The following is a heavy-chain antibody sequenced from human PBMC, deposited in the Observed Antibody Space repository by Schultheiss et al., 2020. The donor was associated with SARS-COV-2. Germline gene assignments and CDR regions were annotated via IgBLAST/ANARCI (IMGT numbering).Heavy chain of an antibody. J-gene: IGHJ3*02. D-gene: IGHD3-3*01. CDR2: ISSSGSTI. CDR1: GFTFSSYW. Sequence: GGSLRLSCAASGFTFSSYWMHWVRQAPGKGLEWVSYISSSGSTIYYADSVKGRFTISRDNSKNTLYLQMNSLRAEDTAVYYCARLNDFWSGYHDAFDIWGQGTMVTVSS. V-gene: IGHV3-48*01. CDR3: ARLNDFWSGYHDAFDI.